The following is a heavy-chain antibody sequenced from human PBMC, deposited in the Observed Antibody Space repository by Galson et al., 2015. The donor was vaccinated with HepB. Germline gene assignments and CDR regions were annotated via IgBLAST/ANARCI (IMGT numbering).Heavy chain of an antibody. CDR1: GGSISSYY. D-gene: IGHD3-22*01. V-gene: IGHV4-59*01. J-gene: IGHJ4*02. CDR2: IYFSGST. CDR3: ARLGVGYYDSSGYYPYYFDY. Sequence: ETLSLTCTVSGGSISSYYWSWIRQPPGKGLEWIGYIYFSGSTNYNPSLKSRVTISVDTSKNQFSLKLSSVTAADTAVYYCARLGVGYYDSSGYYPYYFDYWGQGTLVTVSS.